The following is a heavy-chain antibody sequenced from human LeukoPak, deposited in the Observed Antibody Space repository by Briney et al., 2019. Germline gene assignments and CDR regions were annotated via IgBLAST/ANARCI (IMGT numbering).Heavy chain of an antibody. CDR3: ARVELWFGEHAGYYYYDMDV. CDR1: GFTFSSYW. J-gene: IGHJ6*02. V-gene: IGHV3-7*01. Sequence: PGGSLRLSCAASGFTFSSYWMSWVRQAPGKGLEWVANIKQDGSEKYYVDSVKGRFTISRDNAKNSLYLQMNSLRAEDTAVYYCARVELWFGEHAGYYYYDMDVWGQGTTVTVSS. CDR2: IKQDGSEK. D-gene: IGHD3-10*01.